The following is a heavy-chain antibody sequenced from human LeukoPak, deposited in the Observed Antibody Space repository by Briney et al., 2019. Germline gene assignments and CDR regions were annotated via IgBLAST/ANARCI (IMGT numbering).Heavy chain of an antibody. Sequence: PGGSLRLSCAASGFTVITNDMTWVRQAPGKGLEWVSVLYGDGNTEYADSVQGRFTISRDNSKNTLYLEMNSLSPDDTAVYYCARGVEPLAANTLAYWGQGTLVTVSS. D-gene: IGHD1-14*01. CDR2: LYGDGNT. J-gene: IGHJ4*02. CDR1: GFTVITND. V-gene: IGHV3-53*01. CDR3: ARGVEPLAANTLAY.